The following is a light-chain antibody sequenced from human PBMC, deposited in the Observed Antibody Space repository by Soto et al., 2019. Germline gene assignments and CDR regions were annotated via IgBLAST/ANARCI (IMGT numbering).Light chain of an antibody. Sequence: EIVMTQSPVALSVSPGERATLSCRASQAIRSDLAWYQQKPGQAPRLLISDDSTRATGIPARFNGSGSGTEFTLAISSLQFEDFAVYYCHQYNTWPLTFGGGTKVEIK. CDR1: QAIRSD. CDR2: DDS. J-gene: IGKJ4*01. CDR3: HQYNTWPLT. V-gene: IGKV3-15*01.